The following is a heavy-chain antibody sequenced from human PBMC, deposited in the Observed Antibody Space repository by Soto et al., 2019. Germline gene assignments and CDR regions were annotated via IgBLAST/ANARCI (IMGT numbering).Heavy chain of an antibody. CDR2: IDPSDSYT. V-gene: IGHV5-10-1*01. D-gene: IGHD2-2*01. CDR3: ARHEGVPAADGLDV. J-gene: IGHJ6*02. CDR1: GYRFTSYW. Sequence: EVQLVQSGAEVKRPGESLRISCKGSGYRFTSYWITWVRQLPVKGLEWMGRIDPSDSYTTYSPSFQGHITISADKSISTAYLQWSSQKASDTAVYYCARHEGVPAADGLDVWGQGTTVTVSS.